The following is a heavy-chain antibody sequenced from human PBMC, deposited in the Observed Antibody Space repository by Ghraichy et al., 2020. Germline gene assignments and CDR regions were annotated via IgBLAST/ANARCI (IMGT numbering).Heavy chain of an antibody. CDR2: INHSGST. CDR3: ARVNLITIFGVVVVPGPLDY. J-gene: IGHJ4*02. Sequence: SQTLSLTCAVYGGSFSGYYWSWIRQPPGKGLEWIGEINHSGSTNYNPSLKSRVTISVDTSKNQFSLKLSSVTAADTAVYYCARVNLITIFGVVVVPGPLDYWGQGTLVTVSS. D-gene: IGHD3-3*01. V-gene: IGHV4-34*01. CDR1: GGSFSGYY.